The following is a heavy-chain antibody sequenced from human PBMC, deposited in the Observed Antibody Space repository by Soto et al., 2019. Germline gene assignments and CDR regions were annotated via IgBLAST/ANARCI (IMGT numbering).Heavy chain of an antibody. V-gene: IGHV1-46*01. D-gene: IGHD3-22*01. CDR1: GYTFTSYY. J-gene: IGHJ4*02. Sequence: ASVKVSCKASGYTFTSYYMHWVRQAPGQGLEWMGIINPSGGSTSYAQKFQGRVTMTRGTSTSTVYMELSSLRSEDTAVYYCARVGYDSSGYYVQFDYWGQGTLVTVS. CDR3: ARVGYDSSGYYVQFDY. CDR2: INPSGGST.